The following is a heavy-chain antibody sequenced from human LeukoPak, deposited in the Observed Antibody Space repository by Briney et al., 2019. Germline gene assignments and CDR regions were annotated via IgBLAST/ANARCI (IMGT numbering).Heavy chain of an antibody. CDR1: VGSISSANYY. V-gene: IGHV4-61*01. CDR2: IYYSGST. D-gene: IGHD5-18*01. CDR3: ARTTEGGYSYGYFYYYYMDV. Sequence: SETLSLTCTVSVGSISSANYYWSWIRQPPGKGLEWIGYIYYSGSTNYKSSLKSRVTISVDTSKNQFSLKLSSVTAADTAVYYCARTTEGGYSYGYFYYYYMDVWGKGTTVTISS. J-gene: IGHJ6*03.